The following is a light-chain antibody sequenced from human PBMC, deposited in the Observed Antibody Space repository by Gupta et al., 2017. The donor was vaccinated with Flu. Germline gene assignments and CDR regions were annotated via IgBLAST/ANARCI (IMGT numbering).Light chain of an antibody. J-gene: IGKJ5*01. Sequence: EIVLTQSPATLSLSPGERATLSCGASQSVSSLLAWYQQKPGQAPRLLIYAASNRATGTPARFSCSGSGTDFTPTISSLEPEVVADYYWQHSSYGPITFGQGTLLEIK. CDR2: AAS. CDR1: QSVSSL. CDR3: QHSSYGPIT. V-gene: IGKV3-11*01.